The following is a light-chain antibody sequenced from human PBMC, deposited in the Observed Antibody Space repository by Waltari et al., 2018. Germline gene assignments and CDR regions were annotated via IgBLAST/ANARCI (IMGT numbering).Light chain of an antibody. V-gene: IGKV3-20*01. CDR3: QYYGSYT. CDR1: QSVSSSY. J-gene: IGKJ2*01. Sequence: EIVLTQSPGTLSLSPGERATLSCRASQSVSSSYLAWYQQKPGQAPRLLIYLASSRATGIPDRFSGSGSGTDFTLTISRLEPEDFAVYYCQYYGSYTFGQGTKLAI. CDR2: LAS.